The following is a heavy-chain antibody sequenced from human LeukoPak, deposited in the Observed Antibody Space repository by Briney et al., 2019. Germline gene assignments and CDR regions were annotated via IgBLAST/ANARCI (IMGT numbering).Heavy chain of an antibody. D-gene: IGHD3-22*01. Sequence: RPGGSLRLSCAASGFTVSSNYMSWVRQAPGRGLEWVSVIDSGGSTYYADSVKGRFTISRDNSKNTLYLQMNSLRAEDTAVYYCARDGPQDYYDSSGYSDAFDIWGQGTMVTVSS. CDR3: ARDGPQDYYDSSGYSDAFDI. J-gene: IGHJ3*02. V-gene: IGHV3-66*01. CDR1: GFTVSSNY. CDR2: IDSGGST.